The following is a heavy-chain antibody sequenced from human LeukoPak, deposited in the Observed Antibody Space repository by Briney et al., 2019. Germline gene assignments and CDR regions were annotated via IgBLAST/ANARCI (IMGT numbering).Heavy chain of an antibody. CDR3: ARHVAIFGVVISWFDP. J-gene: IGHJ5*02. Sequence: PSETLSLTCTVSGGSISSSSYYWGWIRQPPGKGLEWIGRIYYSGSTYHNPSIKIRVTISVDASKNQFYLKLSSLTAADTAVYYCARHVAIFGVVISWFDPWGQGTMVTVSS. D-gene: IGHD3-3*01. CDR2: IYYSGST. V-gene: IGHV4-39*01. CDR1: GGSISSSSYY.